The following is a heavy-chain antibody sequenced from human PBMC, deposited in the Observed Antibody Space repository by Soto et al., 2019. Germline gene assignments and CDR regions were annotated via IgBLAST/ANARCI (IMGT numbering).Heavy chain of an antibody. CDR2: ISAHSGNT. CDR1: GYTFTSYA. D-gene: IGHD1-26*01. V-gene: IGHV1-18*01. CDR3: ARIGASGIVHDLDI. Sequence: QVQLVQSEGEVKKPGASVKISCRASGYTFTSYAINWVRQAPGQGLEWMGWISAHSGNTNYAQKVQRRVTMTTDTSTSTAYMELRRLRSDDTAIYYSARIGASGIVHDLDIWSQGTLVTVS. J-gene: IGHJ4*01.